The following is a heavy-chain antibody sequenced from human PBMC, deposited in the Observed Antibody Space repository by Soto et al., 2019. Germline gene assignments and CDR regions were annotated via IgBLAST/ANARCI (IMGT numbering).Heavy chain of an antibody. Sequence: EVQLLESGGGLVQPGGSLRLSCAASGFTFSSYAMSWVRQAPGKGLEWVSAISGSGGSTYYADSVKGRFTISRDNYKNTQYLQVNSLRSEDTAVYYCAKPGAQWLDAAFDIWGQGTMVTVSS. CDR2: ISGSGGST. D-gene: IGHD6-19*01. CDR3: AKPGAQWLDAAFDI. V-gene: IGHV3-23*01. CDR1: GFTFSSYA. J-gene: IGHJ3*02.